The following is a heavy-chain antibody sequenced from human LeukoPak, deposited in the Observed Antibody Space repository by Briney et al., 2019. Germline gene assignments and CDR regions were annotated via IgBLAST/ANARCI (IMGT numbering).Heavy chain of an antibody. J-gene: IGHJ6*02. CDR1: GFTFSTYW. Sequence: GGSLRLSCAASGFTFSTYWMTWVRQAPGRGPEWVANINQDESKKYYVDSEKGRFTISRDNAQNSLYLQMNSLRVEDTAVYYCARGNAMDVWGQGTTVTVSS. CDR2: INQDESKK. V-gene: IGHV3-7*01. CDR3: ARGNAMDV.